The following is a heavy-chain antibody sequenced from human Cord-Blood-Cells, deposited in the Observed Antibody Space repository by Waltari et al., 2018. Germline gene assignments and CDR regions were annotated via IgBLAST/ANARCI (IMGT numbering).Heavy chain of an antibody. J-gene: IGHJ4*02. D-gene: IGHD6-13*01. CDR1: GFSLSTSGVG. CDR3: AHRRWQSSSWYYFDY. V-gene: IGHV2-5*02. Sequence: QITLKESGPTLVKPTQTLTLTCTFSGFSLSTSGVGVGWTRQPPGKALEWLALIYWDDDKRYSPSLKSRLTITKDTSKNQVVLTMTNMDPVDTATYYCAHRRWQSSSWYYFDYWGQGTLVTVSS. CDR2: IYWDDDK.